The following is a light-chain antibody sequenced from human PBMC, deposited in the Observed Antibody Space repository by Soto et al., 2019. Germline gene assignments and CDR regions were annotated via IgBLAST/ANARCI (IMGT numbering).Light chain of an antibody. CDR2: DVS. J-gene: IGLJ1*01. V-gene: IGLV2-14*03. Sequence: HSVLSQPASVSGSPGQSITISCTRTSSDVGGYNYVSWYQHHPGKAPKLIIYDVSNRPSGVSNRFSGSKSGNTASLTISGLQPEDEADYYCSSYTTSNTRQIVFGTGTKVTVL. CDR3: SSYTTSNTRQIV. CDR1: SSDVGGYNY.